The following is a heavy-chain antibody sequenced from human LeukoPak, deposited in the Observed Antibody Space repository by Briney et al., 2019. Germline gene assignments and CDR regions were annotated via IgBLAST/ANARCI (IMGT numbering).Heavy chain of an antibody. CDR2: ISSSSSYI. CDR3: ASVDTAMSGSLDY. D-gene: IGHD5-18*01. J-gene: IGHJ4*02. V-gene: IGHV3-21*01. CDR1: GFTFSSYS. Sequence: GGSLRLSCAASGFTFSSYSMNWVRQAPGKELEWVSSISSSSSYIYYADSVKGRFTISRDNAKNSLYLQMNSLRAEDTAVYYCASVDTAMSGSLDYWGQGTLVTVSS.